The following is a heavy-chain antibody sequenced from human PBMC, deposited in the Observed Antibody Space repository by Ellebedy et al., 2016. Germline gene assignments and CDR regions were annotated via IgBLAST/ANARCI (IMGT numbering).Heavy chain of an antibody. D-gene: IGHD3-10*01. Sequence: GESLKISCAASGLTVRNEYMTWVRQAPGKGLEWVSIIYSGGNTYYADSVKGRFIISIDNSKNTVDLQMDSLRAEDTAVYYCTRLETSGQGFDYWGQGTPATVSS. J-gene: IGHJ4*02. CDR3: TRLETSGQGFDY. CDR1: GLTVRNEY. CDR2: IYSGGNT. V-gene: IGHV3-66*01.